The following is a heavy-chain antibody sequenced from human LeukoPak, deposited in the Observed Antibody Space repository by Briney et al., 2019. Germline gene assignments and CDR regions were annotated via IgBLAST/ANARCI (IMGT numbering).Heavy chain of an antibody. V-gene: IGHV1-3*04. CDR3: ARCGYSDGWSCDH. J-gene: IGHJ5*02. CDR1: GYTFTSYT. Sequence: VASVKFSCKASGYTFTSYTMHWVRQAPGQRLEWMGWINTGNANTRYSQNFQGRVTVTRDTSASTAYMELSSLRSEDTAVYYCARCGYSDGWSCDHWGQGTLVTVSS. D-gene: IGHD5-18*01. CDR2: INTGNANT.